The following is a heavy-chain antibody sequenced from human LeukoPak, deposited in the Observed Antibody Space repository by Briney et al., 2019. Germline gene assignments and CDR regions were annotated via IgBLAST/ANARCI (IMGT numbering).Heavy chain of an antibody. D-gene: IGHD6-19*01. Sequence: GGSLRLSCTASGFTFSNYWMHWVRQAPGKGLGWVSRIKSDGSTTTYADSVKGRFTISRDNAKSTLHLQMNSLSAEDTAVYYCVRLADPGYWGQGTLVTVSS. J-gene: IGHJ4*02. CDR1: GFTFSNYW. CDR3: VRLADPGY. V-gene: IGHV3-74*01. CDR2: IKSDGSTT.